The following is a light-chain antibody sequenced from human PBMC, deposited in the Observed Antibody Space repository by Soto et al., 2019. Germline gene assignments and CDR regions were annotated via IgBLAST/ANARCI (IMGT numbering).Light chain of an antibody. V-gene: IGLV1-51*01. J-gene: IGLJ1*01. CDR1: SSAIGSNY. Sequence: QSVLTQPPSVSAAPGQMITISCSGSSSAIGSNYASWYQQLPGTAPKLLIYENNKRPSGISDRFSGSKSGTSASLAITGLQAEDEADYFCKSYAGSNTYVFGSGTKVTVL. CDR3: KSYAGSNTYV. CDR2: ENN.